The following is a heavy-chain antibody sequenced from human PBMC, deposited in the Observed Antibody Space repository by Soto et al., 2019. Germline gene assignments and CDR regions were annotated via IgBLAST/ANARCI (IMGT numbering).Heavy chain of an antibody. CDR2: INYSGST. CDR1: GGSISSTNSY. J-gene: IGHJ4*02. V-gene: IGHV4-39*01. Sequence: SETLSLTCIVSGGSISSTNSYWGWIRQPPGKGLEWIGSINYSGSTYYNPSLKSRVTISVDTSKNQFSLKLSSVTAADTAVYYCARLTYYYDSSGPSDRIDYWGQGTLVTSPQ. CDR3: ARLTYYYDSSGPSDRIDY. D-gene: IGHD3-22*01.